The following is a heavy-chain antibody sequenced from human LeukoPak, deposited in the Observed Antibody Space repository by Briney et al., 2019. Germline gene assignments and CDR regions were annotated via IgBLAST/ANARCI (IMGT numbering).Heavy chain of an antibody. CDR1: GYTFTGYY. D-gene: IGHD6-13*01. Sequence: ASVKVSCKASGYTFTGYYMHWVRQTPGQGLEWMGWINPNSGGTNYAQKFQGRVTMTRDTSISTAYMELSRLRSDDTAVYYCARSRMAAAGLDYWGQGTLVTVSS. V-gene: IGHV1-2*02. J-gene: IGHJ4*02. CDR3: ARSRMAAAGLDY. CDR2: INPNSGGT.